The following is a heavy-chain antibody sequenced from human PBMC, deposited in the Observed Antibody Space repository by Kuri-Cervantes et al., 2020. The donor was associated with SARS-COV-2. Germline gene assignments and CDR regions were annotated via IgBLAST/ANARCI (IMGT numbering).Heavy chain of an antibody. V-gene: IGHV4-4*02. J-gene: IGHJ4*02. Sequence: SETLSLTYAVSGGSISSSNWWSWVRQPPGKGLEWIGEIYHSGSTNYNPSLKSRVTISVDKSKNQFSLKLSSVTAADTAVYYCASLSTYYDFWSGYFDYWGQGTLVTVSS. CDR2: IYHSGST. D-gene: IGHD3-3*01. CDR3: ASLSTYYDFWSGYFDY. CDR1: GGSISSSNW.